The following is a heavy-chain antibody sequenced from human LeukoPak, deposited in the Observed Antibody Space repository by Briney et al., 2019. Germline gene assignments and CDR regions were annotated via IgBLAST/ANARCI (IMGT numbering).Heavy chain of an antibody. D-gene: IGHD6-6*01. V-gene: IGHV1-46*01. Sequence: ASVKVSCKASGYTFTSYYMHWVRQGPGQGREWMGIINPSGGSTSYAQKFQGRVTMTRDTSTNTVYMELSSLRSEDTAVFYCVRGASSIAALNPFWYFDLWGRGTLVTVSS. CDR1: GYTFTSYY. CDR2: INPSGGST. CDR3: VRGASSIAALNPFWYFDL. J-gene: IGHJ2*01.